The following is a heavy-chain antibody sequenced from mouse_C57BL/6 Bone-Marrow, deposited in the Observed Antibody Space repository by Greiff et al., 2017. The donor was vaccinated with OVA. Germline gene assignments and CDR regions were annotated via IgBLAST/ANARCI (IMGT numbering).Heavy chain of an antibody. Sequence: VKLQESGAELVKPGASVKLSCKASGYTFTSYWMHWVKQRPGRGLEWIGRIDPNSGGTKYNEKFKSKATLTVDKPSSTAYMQLSSLTSEDSAVYYCARSHYDYEDYAMDYWGQGTSVTVSS. CDR3: ARSHYDYEDYAMDY. V-gene: IGHV1-72*01. J-gene: IGHJ4*01. CDR1: GYTFTSYW. D-gene: IGHD2-4*01. CDR2: IDPNSGGT.